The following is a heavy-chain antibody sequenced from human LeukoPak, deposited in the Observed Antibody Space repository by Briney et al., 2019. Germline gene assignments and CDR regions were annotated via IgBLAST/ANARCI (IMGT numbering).Heavy chain of an antibody. CDR2: ISSSGSTI. V-gene: IGHV3-11*01. CDR1: GFTFSDYY. CDR3: ARASSSYCGNSGRFDY. Sequence: GGSLRLSCAASGFTFSDYYMSWIRQAPGKGLEWVSYISSSGSTIYYADSVKGRFTISRDNAKNSLYLQMNSLRAEDTAVYYCARASSSYCGNSGRFDYWGQGTLVTVSS. D-gene: IGHD4-23*01. J-gene: IGHJ4*02.